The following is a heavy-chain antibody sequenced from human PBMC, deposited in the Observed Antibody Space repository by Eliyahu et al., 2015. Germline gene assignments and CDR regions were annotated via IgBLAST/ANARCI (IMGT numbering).Heavy chain of an antibody. Sequence: QVTLVESGGGLARPGGSLRLSXXXSGFTFXDFSXSWILQAPGKGLEWLSYISGDGTTIHSSESVRGRITISRDNAKGSVYLQLSSLRPEDTAVYYCARGGSYFGHFDYWGQGALVTVSS. V-gene: IGHV3-11*01. CDR1: GFTFXDFS. J-gene: IGHJ4*02. CDR2: ISGDGTTI. CDR3: ARGGSYFGHFDY. D-gene: IGHD1-26*01.